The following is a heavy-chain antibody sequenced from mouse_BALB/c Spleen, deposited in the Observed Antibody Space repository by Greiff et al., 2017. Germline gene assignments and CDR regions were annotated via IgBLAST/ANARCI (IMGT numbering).Heavy chain of an antibody. CDR2: IWSGGST. D-gene: IGHD2-1*01. CDR3: ARNGGNYDWFAY. V-gene: IGHV2-4-1*01. CDR1: GFSLTSYG. Sequence: VMLVESGPGLVQPSQSLSITCTVSGFSLTSYGVHWVRQSPGKGLEWLGVIWSGGSTDYNAAFISRLSISKDNSKSQVFFKMNSLQADDTAIYYCARNGGNYDWFAYWGQGTLVTVSA. J-gene: IGHJ3*01.